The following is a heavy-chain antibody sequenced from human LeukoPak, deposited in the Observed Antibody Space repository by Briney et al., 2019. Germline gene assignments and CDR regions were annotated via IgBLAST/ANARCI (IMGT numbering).Heavy chain of an antibody. V-gene: IGHV3-30*04. J-gene: IGHJ4*02. CDR2: ISYDGRNK. D-gene: IGHD2-15*01. CDR1: GFTFGNYA. CDR3: AKDGGSFDY. Sequence: GGSLRLSCAASGFTFGNYAMHWVRQAPGKGLEWVAVISYDGRNKYYADSVKGRFTISRDNSKNTLDLYMNSLRSEDTALYYCAKDGGSFDYWGQGTLVTVSS.